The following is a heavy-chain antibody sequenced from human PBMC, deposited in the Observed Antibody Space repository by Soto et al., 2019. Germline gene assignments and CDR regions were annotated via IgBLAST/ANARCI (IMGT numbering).Heavy chain of an antibody. D-gene: IGHD2-2*01. V-gene: IGHV4-38-2*02. Sequence: SETLSLTCTVSGYSISSGYYWGWIRQPPGKGLEWIGSIYHSGSTYYNPSLKSRVTISVDTSKNQFSLKLSSVTAADTAVYYCARESYCSSTSCYDAFDIWGQGTMVTVSS. CDR1: GYSISSGYY. CDR2: IYHSGST. J-gene: IGHJ3*02. CDR3: ARESYCSSTSCYDAFDI.